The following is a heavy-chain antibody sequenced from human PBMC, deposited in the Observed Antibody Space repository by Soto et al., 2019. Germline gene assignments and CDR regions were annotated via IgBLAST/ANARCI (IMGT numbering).Heavy chain of an antibody. CDR1: GYNFTNYW. Sequence: GESLKISCKGSGYNFTNYWIGWVRQMPGKGLEWMGIIYPGDSDTRYSPSFQGQVTISADKSISTAYLQWSSLEASDTAMYYCASPGGIPAAGDDAYDVWGPGTMVTVS. CDR3: ASPGGIPAAGDDAYDV. J-gene: IGHJ3*01. V-gene: IGHV5-51*01. D-gene: IGHD6-13*01. CDR2: IYPGDSDT.